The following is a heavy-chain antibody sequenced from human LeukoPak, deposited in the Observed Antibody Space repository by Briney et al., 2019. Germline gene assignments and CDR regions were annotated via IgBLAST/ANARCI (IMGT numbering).Heavy chain of an antibody. Sequence: GGSLRLSCAASGSTFSHYSMNWVRQAPGKGLEWVSSISSSSSYINYADSVKGRFTISRDNAKNSLFLQMNSLRAEDTAVYYCARVVRDGYNRIDYWGQGTLVTVSS. CDR3: ARVVRDGYNRIDY. CDR1: GSTFSHYS. CDR2: ISSSSSYI. J-gene: IGHJ4*02. D-gene: IGHD5-24*01. V-gene: IGHV3-21*01.